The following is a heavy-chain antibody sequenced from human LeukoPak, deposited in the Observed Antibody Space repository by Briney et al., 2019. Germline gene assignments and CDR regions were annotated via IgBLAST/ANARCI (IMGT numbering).Heavy chain of an antibody. V-gene: IGHV4-34*01. CDR3: ARTDYVVVPAALREYNWFDP. CDR2: INHSGST. CDR1: GGSFSGYY. J-gene: IGHJ5*02. D-gene: IGHD2-2*01. Sequence: SETLSLTCAVYGGSFSGYYWSWIRQPPGKGLEWIGEINHSGSTNYNPSLKSRVTMSVDTSKNQFSLKLSSVTAADTAVYYCARTDYVVVPAALREYNWFDPWGQGTLVTVSS.